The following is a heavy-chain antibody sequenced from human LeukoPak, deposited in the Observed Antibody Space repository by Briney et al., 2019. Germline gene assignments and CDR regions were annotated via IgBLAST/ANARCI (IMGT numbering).Heavy chain of an antibody. CDR2: ISGSGGST. CDR1: GFTFSSYA. Sequence: GGSLRLSCAASGFTFSSYAMSWVRQAPGKGLEWASAISGSGGSTYYADSVKGRFTISRDNSKNTLYLQMNSLRAEDTAVYYCAKDAPSGSSSWYYFDYWGQGTLVTVSS. V-gene: IGHV3-23*01. CDR3: AKDAPSGSSSWYYFDY. D-gene: IGHD6-13*01. J-gene: IGHJ4*02.